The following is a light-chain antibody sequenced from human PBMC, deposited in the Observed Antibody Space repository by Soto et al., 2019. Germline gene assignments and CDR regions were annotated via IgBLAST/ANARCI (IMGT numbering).Light chain of an antibody. Sequence: QSVLTQPPSVSRAPGQRVTISCTGSSSNIGAGYDVHWYQQLPGTAPKLLIYGNNNRPSGVPDRFSGSKSGTSASLAITGLQAEDEADYYCQSYDSSLSALFGGGTQLTVL. V-gene: IGLV1-40*01. CDR2: GNN. CDR3: QSYDSSLSAL. CDR1: SSNIGAGYD. J-gene: IGLJ2*01.